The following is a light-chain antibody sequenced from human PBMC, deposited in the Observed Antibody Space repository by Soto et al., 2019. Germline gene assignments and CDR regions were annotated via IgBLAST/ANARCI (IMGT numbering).Light chain of an antibody. V-gene: IGKV3-15*01. CDR3: QHYNNWPPYS. J-gene: IGKJ2*03. Sequence: ETVMTQSPDTLSVSPGESATLSCRASQYVSTNLAWFHQKPGQTPRLVLYGASKRATGIPARFSGSGSGRHFTLTISSLQSEDFGVYYCQHYNNWPPYSFGQGTKVDIK. CDR2: GAS. CDR1: QYVSTN.